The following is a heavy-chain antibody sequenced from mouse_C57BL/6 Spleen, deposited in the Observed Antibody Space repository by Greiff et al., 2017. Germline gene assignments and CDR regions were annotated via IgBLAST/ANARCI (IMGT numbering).Heavy chain of an antibody. CDR3: ARHEGDYYGSPAWFAY. V-gene: IGHV1-62-2*01. J-gene: IGHJ3*01. D-gene: IGHD1-1*01. CDR2: FYPGSGRI. Sequence: VQLQQSGAELVKPGASVKLSCKASGYTFTEYTIHWVKQRSGQGLEWIGWFYPGSGRIKYNEKFKDKATLTANKSSSTVYMELSRLTAEDSAVYFFARHEGDYYGSPAWFAYWGQGTLVTVSA. CDR1: GYTFTEYT.